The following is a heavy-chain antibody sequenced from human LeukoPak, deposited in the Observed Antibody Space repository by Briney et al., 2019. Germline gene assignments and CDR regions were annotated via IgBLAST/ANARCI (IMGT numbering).Heavy chain of an antibody. D-gene: IGHD6-19*01. Sequence: GASVKVSCKASGYTFTSYGISWVRQAPGQGLEWMGWISAYNGNTNYAQKVQGRVTMTTDTSTSTAYMELRSLRSDDTAVYYCARVAKKHTWLVHYYYMDVWGKGTTVTVSS. CDR3: ARVAKKHTWLVHYYYMDV. J-gene: IGHJ6*03. V-gene: IGHV1-18*01. CDR1: GYTFTSYG. CDR2: ISAYNGNT.